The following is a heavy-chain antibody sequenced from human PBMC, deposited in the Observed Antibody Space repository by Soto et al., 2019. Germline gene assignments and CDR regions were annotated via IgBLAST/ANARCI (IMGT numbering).Heavy chain of an antibody. CDR2: ISYDGSNK. J-gene: IGHJ6*02. V-gene: IGHV3-30*18. D-gene: IGHD2-15*01. CDR1: GFTFRSYG. Sequence: PGGSLRLSCAASGFTFRSYGMHWVRQAPGKGLEWVAVISYDGSNKYYADSVKGRSTISRDNSKNTLHLQMDSLRAEDTAVYYCAKSGHQPVLAYFDGMGVWGQGTTVTVSS. CDR3: AKSGHQPVLAYFDGMGV.